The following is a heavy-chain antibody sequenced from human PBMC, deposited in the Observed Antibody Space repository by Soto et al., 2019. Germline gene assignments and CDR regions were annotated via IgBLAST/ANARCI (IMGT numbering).Heavy chain of an antibody. CDR2: MTPNSGNT. CDR3: TRGINYYDSGDDAFDI. J-gene: IGHJ3*02. CDR1: GYTFTSYD. Sequence: QVQLVQSGAEVKKPGASVKVSCKASGYTFTSYDINWVRQATGQGLEWMGWMTPNSGNTGYAQKFQGRVTMTRNTSISKAYVELSSLRSEDTAVYYCTRGINYYDSGDDAFDIWGQGTMVTVSS. V-gene: IGHV1-8*01. D-gene: IGHD3-10*01.